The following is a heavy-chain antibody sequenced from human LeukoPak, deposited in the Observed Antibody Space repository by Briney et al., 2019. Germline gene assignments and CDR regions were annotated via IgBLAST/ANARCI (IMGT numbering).Heavy chain of an antibody. V-gene: IGHV1-18*01. CDR2: VSGYNGNT. CDR3: ARGDWFDP. CDR1: GYAFTSYD. J-gene: IGHJ5*02. Sequence: ASVKVSCKASGYAFTSYDINWVRQAPGQGLEWMGWVSGYNGNTNYAQKFEGRVAMTTDTSSSTAYMELRSLKSDDTAIYYCARGDWFDPWGQGTLVTVSS. D-gene: IGHD2-21*01.